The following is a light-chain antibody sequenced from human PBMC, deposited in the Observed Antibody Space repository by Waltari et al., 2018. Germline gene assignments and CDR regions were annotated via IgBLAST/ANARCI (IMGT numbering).Light chain of an antibody. V-gene: IGLV2-14*03. CDR2: DVT. CDR1: SSDVGGYNY. CDR3: SSYTSSSSFSISSSVL. J-gene: IGLJ2*01. Sequence: QSALTQPASVSGSPGQSITISCTGTSSDVGGYNYVSWYQQHPGKAPKPLIYDVTDRPSGVSSRVSGSKSGNTASLTISGLQAEDEADYYCSSYTSSSSFSISSSVLFGGGTKVTVL.